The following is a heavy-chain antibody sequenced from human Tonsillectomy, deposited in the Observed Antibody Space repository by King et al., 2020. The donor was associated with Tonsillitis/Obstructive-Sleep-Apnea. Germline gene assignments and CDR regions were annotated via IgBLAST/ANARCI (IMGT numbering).Heavy chain of an antibody. CDR1: GFTFSSYS. V-gene: IGHV3-48*02. J-gene: IGHJ5*02. CDR3: ARSLQKYNWFDP. CDR2: ISSSSSTI. D-gene: IGHD4-11*01. Sequence: VQLVESGGGLVQPGGSLRLSCAASGFTFSSYSMNWVRQAPGKGLEWGSYISSSSSTITYADSVKGRLTISRDNAKNSLYLQMNSLRDEDTAVYYCARSLQKYNWFDPWGQGTLVTVSS.